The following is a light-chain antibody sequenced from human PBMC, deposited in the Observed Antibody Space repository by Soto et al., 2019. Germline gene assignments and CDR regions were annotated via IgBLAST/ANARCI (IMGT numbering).Light chain of an antibody. CDR1: QSVSSSY. CDR2: GAS. J-gene: IGKJ5*01. CDR3: QQYGSSPIT. V-gene: IGKV3-20*01. Sequence: EIVLTQSPGTLSLSPGERATLSCRASQSVSSSYLAWYQQKPGQAPRLLISGASSRATGIPDRFSCSGSGTDFTLNISRLEPSDFAVYYCQQYGSSPITFGQGTRLEIK.